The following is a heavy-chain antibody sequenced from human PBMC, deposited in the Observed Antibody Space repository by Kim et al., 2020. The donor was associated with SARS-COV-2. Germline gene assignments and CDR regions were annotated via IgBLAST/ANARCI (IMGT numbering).Heavy chain of an antibody. CDR2: VYSGGST. CDR3: AREGYYGGYGMDV. J-gene: IGHJ6*02. V-gene: IGHV3-53*01. Sequence: GGSLRLSCAASGFTVSSHYMSWVRQAPGKGLEWVSVVYSGGSTYYAGSVTGRITISRDNSNNTLYLQMDSLRAEETAVYYCAREGYYGGYGMDVWGQGTTVTVS. CDR1: GFTVSSHY. D-gene: IGHD3-10*01.